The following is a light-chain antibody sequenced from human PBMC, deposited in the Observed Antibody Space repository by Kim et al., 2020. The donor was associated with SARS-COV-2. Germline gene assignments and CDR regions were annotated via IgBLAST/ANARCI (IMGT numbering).Light chain of an antibody. J-gene: IGKJ4*01. CDR3: QQTYSTVVT. CDR1: QTINNN. V-gene: IGKV1-39*01. CDR2: SAS. Sequence: DIQMTQSPSSLSASIGDRVTITCRAGQTINNNLHWYQQKPGKAPKVLISSASSLQSGVPSRFSGSASGTDFSLNISCLQPEDFATYYCQQTYSTVVTFGRGAELEI.